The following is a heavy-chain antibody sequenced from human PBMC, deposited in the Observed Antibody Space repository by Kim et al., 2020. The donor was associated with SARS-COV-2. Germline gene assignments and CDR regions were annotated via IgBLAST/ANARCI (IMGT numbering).Heavy chain of an antibody. J-gene: IGHJ3*02. CDR2: ISSSRSYI. V-gene: IGHV3-21*01. D-gene: IGHD4-17*01. Sequence: GGSLRLSCAASGFTFSSYSMNWVRQAPGKGLECVSSISSSRSYIYYADSVKGRFTISRDNAKNSLYLQMNSLRAEDTAVYYCARGRRELPEREYLDYGGNSDAFDIWGQGTMVTVSS. CDR1: GFTFSSYS. CDR3: ARGRRELPEREYLDYGGNSDAFDI.